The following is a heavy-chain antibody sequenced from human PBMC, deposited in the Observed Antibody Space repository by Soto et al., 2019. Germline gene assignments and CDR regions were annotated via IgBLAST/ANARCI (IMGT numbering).Heavy chain of an antibody. D-gene: IGHD6-19*01. J-gene: IGHJ4*02. V-gene: IGHV3-23*01. CDR3: AKEGEYSSGWDNFDY. CDR1: GFTFSTYA. Sequence: GGSLRLSCAASGFTFSTYAMNWVRQAPGKGLEWVSGISGSGDSTYYADSVKGRFTVSRDNSKNTLYLQMNSLRAEDTAVYYCAKEGEYSSGWDNFDYWGQGTLVTVSS. CDR2: ISGSGDST.